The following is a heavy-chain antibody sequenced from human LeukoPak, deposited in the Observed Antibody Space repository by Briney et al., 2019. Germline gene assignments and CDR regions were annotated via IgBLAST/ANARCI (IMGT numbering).Heavy chain of an antibody. CDR1: GGSISSYY. J-gene: IGHJ4*02. CDR2: IYYSGST. D-gene: IGHD5-12*01. Sequence: SETLSLTCTVSGGSISSYYWSWIRQPPGKGLEWIGYIYYSGSTNYNPSLKSRVTISVDTSKNQFSLKLSSVTAADTAVYYCARGGYSGYDFDYWGQGTLVTVSS. V-gene: IGHV4-59*12. CDR3: ARGGYSGYDFDY.